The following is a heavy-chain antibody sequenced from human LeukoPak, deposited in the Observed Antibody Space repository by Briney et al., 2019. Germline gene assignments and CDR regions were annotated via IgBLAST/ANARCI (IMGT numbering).Heavy chain of an antibody. V-gene: IGHV1-8*03. CDR3: ARGRITIFGVVIIAVDFDY. J-gene: IGHJ4*02. D-gene: IGHD3-3*01. CDR1: GYTFTSYD. Sequence: ASVKVSCKASGYTFTSYDINWVRQATGQGLEWMGWMNPNSGNTGYAQKFQGRVTITRNTSISTAYMELSSLRSEDTAVYYCARGRITIFGVVIIAVDFDYWGQGTLVTVSS. CDR2: MNPNSGNT.